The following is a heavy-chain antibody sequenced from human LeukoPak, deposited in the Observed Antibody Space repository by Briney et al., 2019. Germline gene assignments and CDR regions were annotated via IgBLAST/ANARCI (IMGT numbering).Heavy chain of an antibody. J-gene: IGHJ5*02. D-gene: IGHD2-2*01. CDR1: GGSISSYY. CDR3: ARDMGGDCSSTSCRNWFDP. V-gene: IGHV4-4*07. Sequence: SETLSLTCTVSGGSISSYYWSWIRQPAGKGLEWIGRIYTSGSTNYNPSLKSRVTMSVDTSKNQFSLKLSSVTAADTAVYYCARDMGGDCSSTSCRNWFDPWGQGTLVTVSS. CDR2: IYTSGST.